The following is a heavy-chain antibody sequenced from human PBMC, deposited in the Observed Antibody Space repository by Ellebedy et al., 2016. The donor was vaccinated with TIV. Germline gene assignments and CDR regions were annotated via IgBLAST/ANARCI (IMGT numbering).Heavy chain of an antibody. J-gene: IGHJ4*02. CDR2: ISAYNGDT. CDR1: GFLFDAYG. CDR3: ATSYGDYGH. V-gene: IGHV1-18*04. D-gene: IGHD4-17*01. Sequence: AASVKVSCKASGFLFDAYGISWARQAPGQGLEWMGWISAYNGDTIYAHHLKGRLIMTTDTPTATAFMELRSLTSDDTAVYYCATSYGDYGHWGQGTLVAVSS.